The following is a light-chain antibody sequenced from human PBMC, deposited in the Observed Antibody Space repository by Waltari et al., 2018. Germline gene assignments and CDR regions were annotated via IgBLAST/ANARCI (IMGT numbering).Light chain of an antibody. CDR3: QHYDSYQYA. Sequence: IQVTQSPSTLSASVGDRVNITCRTSESVNRHLAWYQQKPGRAPNLLIYKASTLETGAPSKFSCSGSGTEFSLTITNLQRDDFATYFCQHYDSYQYAFGPGTKLEIK. V-gene: IGKV1-5*03. CDR1: ESVNRH. CDR2: KAS. J-gene: IGKJ2*01.